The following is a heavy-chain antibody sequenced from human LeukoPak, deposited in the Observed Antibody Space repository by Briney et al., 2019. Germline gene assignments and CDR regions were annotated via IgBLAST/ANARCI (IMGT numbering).Heavy chain of an antibody. D-gene: IGHD1-26*01. CDR3: AILARATLYYFDY. V-gene: IGHV4-30-4*01. CDR1: GGSISSGDYY. J-gene: IGHJ4*02. CDR2: INHSGST. Sequence: SQTLSLTCTVSGGSISSGDYYWSWIRQPPGKGLEWIGEINHSGSTNYNPSLKSRVTISVDTSKNQFSLKLSSVTAADTAVYYCAILARATLYYFDYWGQGTLVTVSS.